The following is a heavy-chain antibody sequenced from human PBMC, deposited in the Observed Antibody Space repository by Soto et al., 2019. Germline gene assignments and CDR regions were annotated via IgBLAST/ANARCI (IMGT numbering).Heavy chain of an antibody. V-gene: IGHV4-39*01. J-gene: IGHJ4*02. CDR1: GGSTESTSYY. CDR2: MYYSGST. D-gene: IGHD6-13*01. CDR3: SSNKRLRSSWTFDY. Sequence: PSETLSLTCTVSGGSTESTSYYWAWIRQPPGKGLEWIGSMYYSGSTYYKPSLKSRVAISVDTSKNQFSLKLNSVTAADTAVYYCSSNKRLRSSWTFDYWGQGTLVTVSS.